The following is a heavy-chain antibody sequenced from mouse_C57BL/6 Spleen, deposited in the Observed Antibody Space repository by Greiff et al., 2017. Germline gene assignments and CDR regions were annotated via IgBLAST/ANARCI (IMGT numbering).Heavy chain of an antibody. CDR1: GFTFSSYA. Sequence: EVKVVESGGGLVKPGGSLKLSCAASGFTFSSYAMSWVRQTPEKRLEWVATISDGGSYTYYPDNVKGRFTISRDNAKNNLYLQMSRLKSEDTAMYYCAREGAYDYPSYWYFDVWGTGTTVTVSS. D-gene: IGHD2-4*01. CDR3: AREGAYDYPSYWYFDV. CDR2: ISDGGSYT. J-gene: IGHJ1*03. V-gene: IGHV5-4*01.